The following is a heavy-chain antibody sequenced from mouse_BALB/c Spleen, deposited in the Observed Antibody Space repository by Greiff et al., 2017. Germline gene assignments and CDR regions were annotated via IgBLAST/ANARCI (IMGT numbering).Heavy chain of an antibody. Sequence: EVQGVESGGGLVQPGGSRKLSCAASGFTFSSFGMHWVRQAPEKGLEWVAYISSGSSTIYYADTVKGRFTISRDNPKNTLFLQMTSLRSEDTAMYYCARGLLLYYYAMDYWGQGTSVTVSS. V-gene: IGHV5-17*02. D-gene: IGHD2-3*01. CDR1: GFTFSSFG. CDR2: ISSGSSTI. J-gene: IGHJ4*01. CDR3: ARGLLLYYYAMDY.